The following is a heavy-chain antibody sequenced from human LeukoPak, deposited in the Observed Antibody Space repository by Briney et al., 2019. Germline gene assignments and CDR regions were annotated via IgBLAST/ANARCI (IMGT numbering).Heavy chain of an antibody. Sequence: GGSLRLSCAASGFTFSSKYMSWVRQAPGKGLEWVSVIYSGGSTYYADSVKGRFTISRDNSKNTLYLQMNSLRAEDTGLYYCARGDTILDFWGQGTLVTVSS. J-gene: IGHJ4*02. D-gene: IGHD3-3*01. CDR3: ARGDTILDF. CDR1: GFTFSSKY. V-gene: IGHV3-66*01. CDR2: IYSGGST.